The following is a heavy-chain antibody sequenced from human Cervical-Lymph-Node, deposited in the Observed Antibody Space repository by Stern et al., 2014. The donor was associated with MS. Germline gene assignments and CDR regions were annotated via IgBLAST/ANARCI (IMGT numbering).Heavy chain of an antibody. J-gene: IGHJ5*02. V-gene: IGHV1-69*01. CDR1: GGTSRTNA. D-gene: IGHD3-10*01. CDR3: ARVGSARRGSGWFDP. CDR2: STPALTTR. Sequence: QVQLVQSGAEVKKPGSSVKVSCKASGGTSRTNAISWVRQAPGQGLEWMGGSTPALTTRNYAQQFQGRLTITADEFTSTTYMELSSLRSDDTAVYYCARVGSARRGSGWFDPWGQGTLVTVSS.